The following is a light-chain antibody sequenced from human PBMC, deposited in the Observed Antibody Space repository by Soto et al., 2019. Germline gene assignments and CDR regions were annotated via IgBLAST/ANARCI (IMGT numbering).Light chain of an antibody. CDR3: DEDSSLPIT. V-gene: IGKV3-20*01. Sequence: EVVLTQSPGTLSLSPGDRVTLSCKASQSIATPYLAWYQQTFGQSPTPIMSSTSMRAPDIPDRFSGAGSGTDFTRTISRLESSDSGVYYCDEDSSLPITFGQGTRLVI. CDR1: QSIATPY. J-gene: IGKJ5*01. CDR2: STS.